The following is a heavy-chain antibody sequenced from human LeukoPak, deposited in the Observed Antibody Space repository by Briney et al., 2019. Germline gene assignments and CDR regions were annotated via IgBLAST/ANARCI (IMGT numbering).Heavy chain of an antibody. Sequence: GGSLRLSCAASGVTVNSNYMSWVRQAPGKGLEWVSVIFSGGTTYYADSVKGRFTISRDNSQNTLYLQMNSLRAEDTAVYYCARVGSYYDMDVWGQGTTVTVSS. J-gene: IGHJ6*02. CDR2: IFSGGTT. CDR3: ARVGSYYDMDV. D-gene: IGHD3-10*01. CDR1: GVTVNSNY. V-gene: IGHV3-53*01.